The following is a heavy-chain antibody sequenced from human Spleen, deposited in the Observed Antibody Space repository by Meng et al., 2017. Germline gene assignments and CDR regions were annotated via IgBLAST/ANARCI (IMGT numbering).Heavy chain of an antibody. CDR3: ARYVVVETGYYGSGSYSPGAFDI. V-gene: IGHV4-38-2*02. CDR2: IYYSGST. CDR1: GYSISSGYY. Sequence: SETLSLTCTVSGYSISSGYYWGWIRQPPGKGLEWIGSIYYSGSTYYNPSLKSRVTISVDTSKNQFSLKLSSVTAADTAVYYCARYVVVETGYYGSGSYSPGAFDIWGQGTMVTVSS. J-gene: IGHJ3*02. D-gene: IGHD3-10*01.